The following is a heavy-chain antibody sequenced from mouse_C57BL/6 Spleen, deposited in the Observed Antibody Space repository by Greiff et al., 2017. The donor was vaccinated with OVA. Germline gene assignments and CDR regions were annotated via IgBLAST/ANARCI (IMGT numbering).Heavy chain of an antibody. CDR3: ARLANWDDYFDY. CDR2: FHPYNDDT. Sequence: QVQLKESGAELVKPGASVKMSCKASGYTFTTYPIEWMKQNHGKSLEWIGNFHPYNDDTKYNEKFKGKATLTVEKSSSTVDLELSRLTSDDSAVYYCARLANWDDYFDYWGQGTTLTVSS. D-gene: IGHD4-1*01. CDR1: GYTFTTYP. V-gene: IGHV1-47*01. J-gene: IGHJ2*01.